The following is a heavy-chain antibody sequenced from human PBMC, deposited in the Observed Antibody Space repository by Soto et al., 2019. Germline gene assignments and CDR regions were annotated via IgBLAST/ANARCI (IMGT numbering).Heavy chain of an antibody. J-gene: IGHJ4*02. V-gene: IGHV5-51*01. Sequence: GESLKISCKGSGYSFTSYWIGWVRQMPGKGLEWMGIIYPGDSDTRYSPSLQGQVTISADKSISTAYLQRSSLKASDTAMYYCAVSYSSSWSHFDYWGQGTLVTVSS. CDR3: AVSYSSSWSHFDY. CDR1: GYSFTSYW. CDR2: IYPGDSDT. D-gene: IGHD6-13*01.